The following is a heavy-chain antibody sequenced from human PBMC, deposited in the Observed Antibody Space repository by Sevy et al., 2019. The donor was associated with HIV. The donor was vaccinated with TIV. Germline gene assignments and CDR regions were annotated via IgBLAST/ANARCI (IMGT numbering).Heavy chain of an antibody. CDR3: ARGVVSYYYHYGMDV. V-gene: IGHV1-69*13. J-gene: IGHJ6*02. D-gene: IGHD3-3*01. CDR1: GGTFSSYA. Sequence: ASVKVSCKASGGTFSSYAINWVRQAPGQGLEWMGGIIPIFGTANYAQKFQGRVTITADESTSTAYMELSSLRSEDTAVYYCARGVVSYYYHYGMDVWGQGTTVTVSS. CDR2: IIPIFGTA.